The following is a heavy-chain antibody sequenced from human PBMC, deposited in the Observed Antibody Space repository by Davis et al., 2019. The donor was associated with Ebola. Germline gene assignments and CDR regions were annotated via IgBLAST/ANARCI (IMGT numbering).Heavy chain of an antibody. J-gene: IGHJ4*02. V-gene: IGHV4-59*01. CDR1: GGSISYYY. Sequence: SETLSLTCSVSGGSISYYYWNWIRQAPGKGLEWIGDIYYSGTTNYNPSLKRRVTISVDTSKNQFSLRLSSVTAADTALYYCARANTGMVPPEIDSWGRGTLVTVSS. CDR3: ARANTGMVPPEIDS. D-gene: IGHD5-18*01. CDR2: IYYSGTT.